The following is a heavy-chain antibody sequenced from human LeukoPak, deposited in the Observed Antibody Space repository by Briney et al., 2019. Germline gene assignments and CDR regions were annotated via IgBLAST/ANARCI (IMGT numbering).Heavy chain of an antibody. CDR2: IYYSGST. Sequence: PSETLSLTCTVSGGSISSSSYYWGWIRQPPGTGLEWIGSIYYSGSTYYNPSLKSRVTISVDTSKNQFSLKLSSVTAADTAVYYCASYPGTNFDYWGQGTLVTVSS. CDR3: ASYPGTNFDY. J-gene: IGHJ4*02. V-gene: IGHV4-39*01. CDR1: GGSISSSSYY. D-gene: IGHD1/OR15-1a*01.